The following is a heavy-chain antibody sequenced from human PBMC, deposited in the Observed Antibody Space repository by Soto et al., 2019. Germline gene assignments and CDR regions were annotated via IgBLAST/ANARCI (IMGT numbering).Heavy chain of an antibody. J-gene: IGHJ1*01. D-gene: IGHD4-17*01. V-gene: IGHV1-18*01. CDR1: GYTFTSYG. CDR3: AKGSENYGEPILQH. Sequence: GASVKVSCKASGYTFTSYGISWVRQAPGQGLEWMGWISAYNGNTNYAQKLQGRVTMTTDTSTSTAYMELRSLRAEDTAVYYCAKGSENYGEPILQHWGQGTLVTVS. CDR2: ISAYNGNT.